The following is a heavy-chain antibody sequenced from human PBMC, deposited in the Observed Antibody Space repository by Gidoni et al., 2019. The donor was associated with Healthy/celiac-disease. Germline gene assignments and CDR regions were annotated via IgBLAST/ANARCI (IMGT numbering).Heavy chain of an antibody. V-gene: IGHV2-5*02. CDR1: WFSLSTSGVG. J-gene: IGHJ4*02. CDR2: IYWDDDK. Sequence: QITLKESGPTLVKPTQTLTLTFTFSWFSLSTSGVGVGWIRQPPGKALEWLALIYWDDDKRYSPSLKSRLTITKDTSKNQVVLTMTNMDPVDTATYYCAHRLAAAEFGYWGQGTLVTVSS. D-gene: IGHD6-13*01. CDR3: AHRLAAAEFGY.